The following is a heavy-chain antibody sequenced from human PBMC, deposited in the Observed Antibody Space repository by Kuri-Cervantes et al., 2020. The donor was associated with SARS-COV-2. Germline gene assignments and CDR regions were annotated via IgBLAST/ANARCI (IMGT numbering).Heavy chain of an antibody. V-gene: IGHV3-30-3*01. CDR2: ISYDGSNE. CDR3: ARDPGASSSDYFDY. D-gene: IGHD6-6*01. CDR1: GFSFGSYA. J-gene: IGHJ4*02. Sequence: GESLKISCVGSGFSFGSYAMHWVRQAPGRGLEWVAIISYDGSNEYCADSVKGRFTISRDNTKSTLFLQMNRVRTEDTAVYYCARDPGASSSDYFDYWGQGTPVTVSS.